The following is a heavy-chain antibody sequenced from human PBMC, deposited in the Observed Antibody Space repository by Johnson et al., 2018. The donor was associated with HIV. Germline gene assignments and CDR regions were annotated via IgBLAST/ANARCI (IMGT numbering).Heavy chain of an antibody. V-gene: IGHV3-30*02. CDR3: ARGSQEMVTIWNAFDI. J-gene: IGHJ3*02. Sequence: QVQLVESGGGVVQPGGSLRLSCAASGFTFSSYGMHWVRQAPGKGLEWVAFIRYDGSNTYYADSVKGRFTISRDNSKNTLYLQMNSLRAEDTAVYYCARGSQEMVTIWNAFDIWGQGTMVTVSS. CDR1: GFTFSSYG. D-gene: IGHD5-24*01. CDR2: IRYDGSNT.